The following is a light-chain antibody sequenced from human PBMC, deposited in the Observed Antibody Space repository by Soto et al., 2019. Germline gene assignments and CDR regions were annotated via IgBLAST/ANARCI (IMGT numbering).Light chain of an antibody. Sequence: QSALTQPRSVSGSPGQSVTISCTGTSSDVGAYDYVSWYQQHPGKVPKLMIYDVSNRPSGVSNRFSGSKSGNTASLTISGLQAEDEADYYCLSYTTSSSYVFGTGTKVTVL. J-gene: IGLJ1*01. CDR3: LSYTTSSSYV. V-gene: IGLV2-14*01. CDR2: DVS. CDR1: SSDVGAYDY.